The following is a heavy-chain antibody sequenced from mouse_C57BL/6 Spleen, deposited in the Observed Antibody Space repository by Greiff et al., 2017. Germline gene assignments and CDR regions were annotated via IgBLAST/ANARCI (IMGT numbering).Heavy chain of an antibody. V-gene: IGHV1-66*01. D-gene: IGHD1-1*01. J-gene: IGHJ1*03. CDR2: IYPGSGNT. Sequence: QVQLQQSGPELVKPGASVKISCKASGYSFTSYYIHWVKQRPGQGLEWIGWIYPGSGNTKYNEKFKGKATLTADTSSSTAYMQLSSRTSEDSAVYYCARSPYYGSSYWYFDVWGTGTTVTVSS. CDR1: GYSFTSYY. CDR3: ARSPYYGSSYWYFDV.